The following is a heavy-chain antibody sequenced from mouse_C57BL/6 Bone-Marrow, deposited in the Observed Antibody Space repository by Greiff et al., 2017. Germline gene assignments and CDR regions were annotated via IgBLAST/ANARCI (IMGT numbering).Heavy chain of an antibody. Sequence: EVQLQQPGAELVKPGASVKMSCTASGYNFTDDYMTWVKQRPEQGLEWIGEIYPENGGTKYTEKFQGKATMTADTSSSTAYMQLSSLTSEDAAVYYCDRDGSSWGEFADWGKGTTGTVSA. CDR3: DRDGSSWGEFAD. CDR2: IYPENGGT. D-gene: IGHD1-1*01. J-gene: IGHJ1*03. V-gene: IGHV14-4*01. CDR1: GYNFTDDY.